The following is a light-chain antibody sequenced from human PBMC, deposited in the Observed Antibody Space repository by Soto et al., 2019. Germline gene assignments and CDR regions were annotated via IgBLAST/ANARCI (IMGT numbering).Light chain of an antibody. CDR3: SSFTSSSSYV. Sequence: QSALTQPASVSGSPGQSITISCIGTSSDIGGFIHVSWHQQHPGKAPKLIIYDVNNRPAGVSNRFSGSKTGNTASLIISGLQAEDEADYYCSSFTSSSSYVFGSGTKLTVL. V-gene: IGLV2-14*01. CDR1: SSDIGGFIH. CDR2: DVN. J-gene: IGLJ1*01.